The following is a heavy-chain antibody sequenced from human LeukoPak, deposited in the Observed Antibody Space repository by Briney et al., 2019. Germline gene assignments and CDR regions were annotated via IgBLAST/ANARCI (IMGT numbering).Heavy chain of an antibody. CDR1: GFTFGKYW. V-gene: IGHV3-7*03. CDR3: ARDQYDTWSRRGNFDS. J-gene: IGHJ4*02. CDR2: IKLDGSEK. D-gene: IGHD3-3*01. Sequence: GGSLRLSCVVSGFTFGKYWMSWVRQAPGKGLEWVANIKLDGSEKNYVDSVKGRFTISRDNTKNSLYLQMNSLRAEDTAVFYCARDQYDTWSRRGNFDSWGQGTLVIVSS.